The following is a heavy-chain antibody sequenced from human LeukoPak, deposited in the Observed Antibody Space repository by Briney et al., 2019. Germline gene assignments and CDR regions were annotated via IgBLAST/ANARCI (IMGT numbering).Heavy chain of an antibody. J-gene: IGHJ3*02. CDR2: IYYSAST. D-gene: IGHD5-24*01. CDR1: GGSISSYY. V-gene: IGHV4-59*01. CDR3: ARDRYMRGDAFDI. Sequence: SETLSLTCTVSGGSISSYYWSWIRQPPGKGLEWIGYIYYSASTNYNPSLKSRVTISVDTSKNQFSLKLSSVTAADTAVYYCARDRYMRGDAFDIWGQRTVVTVSS.